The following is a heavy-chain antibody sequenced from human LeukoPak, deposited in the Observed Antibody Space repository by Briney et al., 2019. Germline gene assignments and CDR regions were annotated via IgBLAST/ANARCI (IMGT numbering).Heavy chain of an antibody. CDR3: ARDLTAGYVMDA. D-gene: IGHD3-9*01. J-gene: IGHJ6*02. CDR1: GFTFSRYS. Sequence: GGSLRLSCAASGFTFSRYSMNWVRRAPGKGLEWVSYLSSGSSTIYYADSVKGRFTISRDNAKNSLYLQMNSLTAEDTAVYYCARDLTAGYVMDAWGQGTTVTVSS. V-gene: IGHV3-48*01. CDR2: LSSGSSTI.